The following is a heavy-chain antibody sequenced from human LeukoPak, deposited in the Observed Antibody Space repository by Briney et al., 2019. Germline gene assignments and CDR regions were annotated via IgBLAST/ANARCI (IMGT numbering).Heavy chain of an antibody. V-gene: IGHV3-23*01. Sequence: PGGSLRLSCATSGFTFSSYAMSWVRQAPGKGLEWVSAISSSGGNTHYADSVKGRFTISRDNSKNTLYLQMNSLRGDDTAVYYCARAVAPGNYFDYLGQGTLVTVSS. CDR1: GFTFSSYA. J-gene: IGHJ4*02. CDR3: ARAVAPGNYFDY. CDR2: ISSSGGNT. D-gene: IGHD2-15*01.